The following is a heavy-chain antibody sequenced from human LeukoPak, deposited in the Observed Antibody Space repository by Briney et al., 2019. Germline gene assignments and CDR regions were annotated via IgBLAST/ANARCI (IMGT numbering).Heavy chain of an antibody. CDR3: ARGGTAAGFDY. CDR2: IYYSGST. CDR1: GGSISSYY. D-gene: IGHD6-13*01. J-gene: IGHJ4*02. Sequence: SETLSLTCTVSGGSISSYYWSWIRQPPGKGLEWIGYIYYSGSTNYNPSLKSRVTISVDTSKNQFSLKLSSVTAADTAVYCCARGGTAAGFDYWGQGTLVTVSS. V-gene: IGHV4-59*12.